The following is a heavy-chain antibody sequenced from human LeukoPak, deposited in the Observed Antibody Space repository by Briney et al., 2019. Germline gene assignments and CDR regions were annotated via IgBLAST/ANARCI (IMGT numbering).Heavy chain of an antibody. CDR2: INHSGST. J-gene: IGHJ4*02. CDR1: GGSFSGYY. V-gene: IGHV4-34*01. D-gene: IGHD3-22*01. CDR3: ARRGYDSSGYYFGSYGEKRSIDY. Sequence: SETLSFTCAVYGGSFSGYYWSWIRQPPGNGLEWIGEINHSGSTNYNPSLKSRVTISVDTSKNQFSLKLSSVTAADTAVYYCARRGYDSSGYYFGSYGEKRSIDYWGQGTLVTVSS.